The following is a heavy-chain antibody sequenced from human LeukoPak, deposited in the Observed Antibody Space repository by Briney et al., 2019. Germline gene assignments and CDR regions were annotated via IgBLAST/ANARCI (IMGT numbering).Heavy chain of an antibody. Sequence: SETLSLTCTVSGGSISSSSYYWGWIRQPPGKGLEWIGSIYYSGSTYYNPSLKSRVTISVDTSKNQFSLKLSSVTAADTAVYYCARGVPPSRFLEWLSMKTHYYYYMDVWGKGTTVTVSS. J-gene: IGHJ6*03. CDR2: IYYSGST. CDR1: GGSISSSSYY. CDR3: ARGVPPSRFLEWLSMKTHYYYYMDV. V-gene: IGHV4-39*07. D-gene: IGHD3-3*01.